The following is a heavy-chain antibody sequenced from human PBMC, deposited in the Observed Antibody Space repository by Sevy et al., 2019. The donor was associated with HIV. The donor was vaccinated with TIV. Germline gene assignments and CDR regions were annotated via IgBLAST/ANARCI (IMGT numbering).Heavy chain of an antibody. CDR3: AERGGDDTSGYVSYYYYGMDV. CDR1: GFSFRNFG. D-gene: IGHD3-22*01. V-gene: IGHV3-30*03. CDR2: ISFDGDTK. Sequence: GGSPRLSCAASGFSFRNFGMHWVRQAPGKGLEWLALISFDGDTKYYGDSVKGRFTISRDNSKNTLYLQMNSLRVEDTAVYYCAERGGDDTSGYVSYYYYGMDVWGQGTTVTVSS. J-gene: IGHJ6*02.